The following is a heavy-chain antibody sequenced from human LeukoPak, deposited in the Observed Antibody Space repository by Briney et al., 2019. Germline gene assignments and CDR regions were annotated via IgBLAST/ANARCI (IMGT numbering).Heavy chain of an antibody. V-gene: IGHV3-53*01. D-gene: IGHD3-10*01. CDR3: AKLFESGTYNNFFHY. Sequence: GGSLRLSCAASGFTVSSNYMSWVRQAPGKGLEWVLVIYSGGSTYYADSVKGRLTISRDNAKNSLYLQMKSLRPEDTPIYYCAKLFESGTYNNFFHYWGQGTLVTVFS. J-gene: IGHJ4*02. CDR2: IYSGGST. CDR1: GFTVSSNY.